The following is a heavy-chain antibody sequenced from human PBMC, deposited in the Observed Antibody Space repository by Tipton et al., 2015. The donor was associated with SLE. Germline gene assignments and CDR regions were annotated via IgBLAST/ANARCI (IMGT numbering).Heavy chain of an antibody. CDR1: GGSISSGSYY. CDR2: IYTSGST. Sequence: TLSLTCTVSGGSISSGSYYWSWIRQPAGKGLEWIGRIYTSGSTNYNPSLKSRVTISVDTSKNQFSLKLSSVTAADTAVYYCARDSGDSSSWYLDYWGQGTLVTVSS. CDR3: ARDSGDSSSWYLDY. J-gene: IGHJ4*02. D-gene: IGHD6-13*01. V-gene: IGHV4-61*02.